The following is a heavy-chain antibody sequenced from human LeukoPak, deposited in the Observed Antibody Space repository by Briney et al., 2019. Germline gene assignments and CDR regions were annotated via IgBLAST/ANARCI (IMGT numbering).Heavy chain of an antibody. J-gene: IGHJ6*03. CDR3: ARDGEYCSSTSCYGVPRNYYYMDV. D-gene: IGHD2-2*01. CDR2: IFHSGTT. CDR1: GGSISSYS. Sequence: SETLSLTCSVSGGSISSYSWNWIRQPPGKGLEWIGNIFHSGTTNYSPSLQGRVAMSVETSKNQFSLRLTSVTAADTAVYYCARDGEYCSSTSCYGVPRNYYYMDVWGKGTTVTVSS. V-gene: IGHV4-59*01.